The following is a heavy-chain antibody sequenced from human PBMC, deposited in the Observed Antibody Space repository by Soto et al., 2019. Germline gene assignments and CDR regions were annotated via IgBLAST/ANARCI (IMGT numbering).Heavy chain of an antibody. J-gene: IGHJ4*02. V-gene: IGHV1-18*01. D-gene: IGHD6-25*01. CDR2: INSYNGNT. Sequence: GASVKVSCKASGYTFTSYGITWVRQAPGQGLQWMGWINSYNGNTNYSWSLQGRVTMTIDTYTATAYMELRSLRSDDTAVYYCARCRRGSAKENDYWGQGNLVTVSS. CDR1: GYTFTSYG. CDR3: ARCRRGSAKENDY.